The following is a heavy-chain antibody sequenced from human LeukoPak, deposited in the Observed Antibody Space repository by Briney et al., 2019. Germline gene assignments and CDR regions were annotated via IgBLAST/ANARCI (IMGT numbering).Heavy chain of an antibody. Sequence: SETLSLTCTVSGGSISSYYWSWIRQPPGKGLEWIGYIYYSGSTNYNPSLKSRVTISVDTSKSQFSLKLSSVTAADTAVYYCARVPGPNWFDPWGQGTLVTVSS. J-gene: IGHJ5*02. V-gene: IGHV4-59*08. CDR2: IYYSGST. CDR3: ARVPGPNWFDP. CDR1: GGSISSYY.